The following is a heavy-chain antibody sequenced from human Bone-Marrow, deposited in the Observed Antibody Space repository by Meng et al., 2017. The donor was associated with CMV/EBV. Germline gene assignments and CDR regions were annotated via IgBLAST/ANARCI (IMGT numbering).Heavy chain of an antibody. CDR3: AGDPGDYSSSWLYYYYGMDV. CDR2: INSDGSNT. J-gene: IGHJ6*02. Sequence: GESLKISCAASGFTFSSYWMDWVRQAPGKGLVWVSRINSDGSNTSYADSVKGRFTISRDNAKNTLYLQMNSLRAEDTAVYYCAGDPGDYSSSWLYYYYGMDVWGQGTTVTVSS. V-gene: IGHV3-74*01. CDR1: GFTFSSYW. D-gene: IGHD6-13*01.